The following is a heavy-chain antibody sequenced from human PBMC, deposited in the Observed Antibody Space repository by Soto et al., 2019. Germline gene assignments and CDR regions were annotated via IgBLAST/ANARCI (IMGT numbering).Heavy chain of an antibody. J-gene: IGHJ5*02. CDR3: ARHAFYCSSTSCYPDWFDP. V-gene: IGHV4-39*01. Sequence: QLQLQESGPGLVKPSETLSLTCTVSGGSISSSSYYWGWIRQPPGKGLEWIGSIYYSGSTYYNPSLKSRVTIYVDTSKNQFSLKLSSVTAADTAVYYCARHAFYCSSTSCYPDWFDPWGQGTLVTVSS. D-gene: IGHD2-2*01. CDR1: GGSISSSSYY. CDR2: IYYSGST.